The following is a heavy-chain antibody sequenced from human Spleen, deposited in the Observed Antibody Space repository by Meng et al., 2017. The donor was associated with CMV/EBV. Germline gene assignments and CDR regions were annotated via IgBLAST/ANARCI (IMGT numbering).Heavy chain of an antibody. J-gene: IGHJ3*02. CDR2: INLSGRT. CDR1: GGSIGSSNC. CDR3: ARDTRYDILTNYLTRGDAFDI. Sequence: SETLSLTCAVSGGSIGSSNCWSWVRQPPGKGLEWIWEINLSGRTNYNPSLKSRVTISVYTSKNQFSLKLSSVTAADTAVYYCARDTRYDILTNYLTRGDAFDIWGQGTMVTVSS. V-gene: IGHV4-4*02. D-gene: IGHD3-9*01.